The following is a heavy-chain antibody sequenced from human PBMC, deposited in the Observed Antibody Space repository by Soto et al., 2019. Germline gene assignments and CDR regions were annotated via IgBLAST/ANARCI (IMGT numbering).Heavy chain of an antibody. Sequence: PSETLSLTCTVSGGSISSYYWSWIRQPPGKGLEWTGYIYYSGSTNYNPSLKSRVTISVDTSKNQFSLKLSSVTAADTAVYYCARVGSSSRYYYYYMDVWGKGTTVTVSS. CDR3: ARVGSSSRYYYYYMDV. CDR2: IYYSGST. CDR1: GGSISSYY. J-gene: IGHJ6*03. D-gene: IGHD6-13*01. V-gene: IGHV4-59*01.